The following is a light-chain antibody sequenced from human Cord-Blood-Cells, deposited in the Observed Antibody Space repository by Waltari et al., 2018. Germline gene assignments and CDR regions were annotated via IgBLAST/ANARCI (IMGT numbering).Light chain of an antibody. V-gene: IGKV4-1*01. CDR3: QQYYSTPKT. J-gene: IGKJ1*01. CDR1: QSVLYSPNDKNY. Sequence: DIVLTHSPDSLAVSLGERAPTYCKSPQSVLYSPNDKNYLAWYQQKPGQPPKLLIYWASTRESGIPDRFSGRGSGTDFTLTISRLEAEDVAVYYCQQYYSTPKTFGQGTKVEIK. CDR2: WAS.